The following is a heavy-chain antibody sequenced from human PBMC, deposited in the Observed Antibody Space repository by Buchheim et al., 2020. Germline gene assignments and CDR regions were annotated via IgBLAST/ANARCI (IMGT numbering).Heavy chain of an antibody. Sequence: QVQLVQSGAEVKKPGSSVKVSCKASGGTFSSYAISWVRQAPGQGLEWMGRIIPILGIANYAQKFQGRVTITADKSTSTAYMELSSLRSEDTAVYYCARVIVGATTSYYYGMDVWGQGTT. V-gene: IGHV1-69*04. D-gene: IGHD1-26*01. CDR2: IIPILGIA. CDR3: ARVIVGATTSYYYGMDV. J-gene: IGHJ6*02. CDR1: GGTFSSYA.